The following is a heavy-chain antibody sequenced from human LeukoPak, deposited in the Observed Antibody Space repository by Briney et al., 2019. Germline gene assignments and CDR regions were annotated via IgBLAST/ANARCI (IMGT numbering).Heavy chain of an antibody. Sequence: PSETLSLTCTVSGGSISNYYWSWIRQPPGKGLEWIGYIYYSGGTNYNPSLKSRVTISVDTSKNQFSLKLSSVTAADTAVYYCARTHGYYYYYMDVWGKGTTVTVSS. V-gene: IGHV4-59*12. J-gene: IGHJ6*03. CDR2: IYYSGGT. CDR3: ARTHGYYYYYMDV. CDR1: GGSISNYY.